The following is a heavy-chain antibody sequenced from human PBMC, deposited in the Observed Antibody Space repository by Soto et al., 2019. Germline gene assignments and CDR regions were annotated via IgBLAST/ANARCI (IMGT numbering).Heavy chain of an antibody. CDR3: VRGGNNYSFGF. Sequence: ALRLSCSASGCTFTDHHMDWSRHAPRKRLQCVARIRKESARHTTEYAASVRGRFTISRDDSQNSVSLGVEALERDDTSVYYCVRGGNNYSFGFWGK. D-gene: IGHD5-12*01. CDR1: GCTFTDHH. V-gene: IGHV3-72*01. CDR2: IRKESARHTT. J-gene: IGHJ4*02.